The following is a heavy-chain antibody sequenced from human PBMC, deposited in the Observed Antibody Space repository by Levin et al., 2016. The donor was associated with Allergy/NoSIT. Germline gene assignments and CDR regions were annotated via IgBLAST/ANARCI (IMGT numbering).Heavy chain of an antibody. V-gene: IGHV3-48*03. D-gene: IGHD6-19*01. Sequence: WIRQPPGKGLEWVSYISSSGSTIYYADSVKGRFTISRDNAKNSLYLQMNSLRAEDTAVYYCARDFLGRGWVDWGQGTLVTVSS. CDR2: ISSSGSTI. J-gene: IGHJ4*02. CDR3: ARDFLGRGWVD.